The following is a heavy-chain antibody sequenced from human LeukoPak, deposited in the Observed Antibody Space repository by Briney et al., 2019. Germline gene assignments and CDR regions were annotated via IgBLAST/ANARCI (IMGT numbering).Heavy chain of an antibody. V-gene: IGHV3-30*18. D-gene: IGHD3-9*01. CDR2: ISYDGSNK. J-gene: IGHJ6*02. CDR3: AKPLRYPYYYYGMDV. Sequence: GGSLRLSCAASGFTFSSYGMHWVRQAPGKGLEWVAVISYDGSNKYYADSVKGRFTIPRDNSKNTLYLQMNSLRAEDTAVYYCAKPLRYPYYYYGMDVWGQGTTVTVSS. CDR1: GFTFSSYG.